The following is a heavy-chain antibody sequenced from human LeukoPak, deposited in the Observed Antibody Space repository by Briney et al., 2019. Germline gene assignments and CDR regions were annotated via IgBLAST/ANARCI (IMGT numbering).Heavy chain of an antibody. CDR2: IRSDGSNK. J-gene: IGHJ4*02. V-gene: IGHV3-30*02. CDR3: ARDSGGSGEFDY. CDR1: GFTFSTYG. Sequence: GGSLRLSCAASGFTFSTYGMHWVRQAPGKGLELVAFIRSDGSNKYYADSVKGRFTISRDNSKNSLYLQMNSLRAEDTALYYCARDSGGSGEFDYWGQGTLVTVSS. D-gene: IGHD3-10*01.